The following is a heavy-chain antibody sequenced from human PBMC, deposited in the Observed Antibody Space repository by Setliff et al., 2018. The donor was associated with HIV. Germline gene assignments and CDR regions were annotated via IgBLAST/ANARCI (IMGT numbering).Heavy chain of an antibody. D-gene: IGHD1-26*01. V-gene: IGHV2-5*01. CDR1: GFSLTTSGVG. CDR2: IYWTDDK. J-gene: IGHJ4*02. Sequence: QSGPTLVNPTQTLTLTCTFSGFSLTTSGVGVAWIRQPPGKALEWLATIYWTDDKHYNMSLNTRLTIAKDTSKNQVVLTMVNVDPIDTATYYCVRMISYSPYFDYWGQGTLVTVSS. CDR3: VRMISYSPYFDY.